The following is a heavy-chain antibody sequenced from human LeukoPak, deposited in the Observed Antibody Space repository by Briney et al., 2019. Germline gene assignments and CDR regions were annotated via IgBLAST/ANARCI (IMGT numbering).Heavy chain of an antibody. J-gene: IGHJ5*02. CDR3: ARVDSHTDP. V-gene: IGHV1-69*04. D-gene: IGHD2-21*01. CDR2: IIPIFGIA. CDR1: GGTFSSYA. Sequence: SVKVSCKASGGTFSSYAISWVRQAPGQGLEWMGRIIPIFGIANYAQKFQGRVTITADKSTSTAYMELSSLRPEDTAVYYCARVDSHTDPWGQGTLVTVSS.